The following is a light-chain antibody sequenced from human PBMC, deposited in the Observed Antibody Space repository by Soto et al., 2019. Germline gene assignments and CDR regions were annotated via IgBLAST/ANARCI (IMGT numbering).Light chain of an antibody. CDR3: QQYNDWPRT. V-gene: IGKV3-15*01. CDR2: GAS. J-gene: IGKJ1*01. CDR1: QSVNSK. Sequence: EIVMTQSPATLSVSPGERATLSCRASQSVNSKLAWYQQKPGQAPRLLIYGASTRATGIPARFSGSGSGTAFTLTSSRLQAEDVAVYYCQQYNDWPRTFGQGTKVEIK.